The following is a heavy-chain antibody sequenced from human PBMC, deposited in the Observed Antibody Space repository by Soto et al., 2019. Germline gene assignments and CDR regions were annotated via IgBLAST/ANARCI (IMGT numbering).Heavy chain of an antibody. CDR1: GFTFSNAW. D-gene: IGHD2-2*03. CDR2: IKSKTDGGTT. CDR3: TTVVIVELQYFDY. Sequence: EVQLVESGGGLVKPGGSLRLSCAASGFTFSNAWMSWVRQAPGKGLEWVGRIKSKTDGGTTDYAAPVKGRFTISRDDSKNTLYLQMNSLKTEDTAVYYCTTVVIVELQYFDYWGQGTLVTVSS. J-gene: IGHJ4*02. V-gene: IGHV3-15*01.